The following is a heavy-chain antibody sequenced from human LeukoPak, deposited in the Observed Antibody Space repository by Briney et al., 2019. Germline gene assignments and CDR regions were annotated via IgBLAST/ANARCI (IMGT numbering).Heavy chain of an antibody. D-gene: IGHD3-22*01. Sequence: PGGPLRLSCAASGFTFSSYSMNWVRQAPGKGLEWVSSISSSSSYIYYADSVKGRFTISRDNAKNSLYLQMNSLRAEDTAVYYCARADTMIVVAAAFDIWGQGTMVTVSS. V-gene: IGHV3-21*01. J-gene: IGHJ3*02. CDR1: GFTFSSYS. CDR3: ARADTMIVVAAAFDI. CDR2: ISSSSSYI.